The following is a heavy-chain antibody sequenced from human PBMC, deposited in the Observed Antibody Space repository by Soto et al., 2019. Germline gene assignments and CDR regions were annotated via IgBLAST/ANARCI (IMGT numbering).Heavy chain of an antibody. J-gene: IGHJ4*02. CDR3: AADGGSGSYVFDY. CDR2: IVVGSGNT. Sequence: GASVKVSCKASGFTFTSSAVQWVRQARGQRLEWIGWIVVGSGNTNYAQKFQERVTITRDMSTSTAYMELSSLRSEDTAVYYRAADGGSGSYVFDYWGQGTLVTVSS. CDR1: GFTFTSSA. V-gene: IGHV1-58*01. D-gene: IGHD1-26*01.